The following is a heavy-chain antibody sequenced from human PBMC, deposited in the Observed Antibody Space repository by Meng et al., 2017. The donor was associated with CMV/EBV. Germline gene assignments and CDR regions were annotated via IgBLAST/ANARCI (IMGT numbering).Heavy chain of an antibody. D-gene: IGHD5-18*01. Sequence: ASVKVSCKASGYTFTGYYMHWVRQAPGQGLEWMGWINPNSGGTNYAQKFQDRVTMTRDTSISTAYMELSRLRSDDTAVYYCARDGRGFGIQLWTNFDYWGQGTLVTVSS. CDR2: INPNSGGT. CDR3: ARDGRGFGIQLWTNFDY. CDR1: GYTFTGYY. V-gene: IGHV1-2*02. J-gene: IGHJ4*02.